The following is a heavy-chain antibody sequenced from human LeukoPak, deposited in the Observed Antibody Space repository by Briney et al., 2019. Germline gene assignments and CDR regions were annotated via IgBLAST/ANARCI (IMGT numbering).Heavy chain of an antibody. CDR2: ISGSGGST. CDR3: AKDLSYSGSQIDY. CDR1: GFTFSSYG. J-gene: IGHJ4*02. Sequence: GGSLRLSCAASGFTFSSYGMSWVRQAPGKGLEWVSAISGSGGSTYYADSVKGRFTISRDNSKNTLYLQMNSLRAEDTAVYYCAKDLSYSGSQIDYWGQGILVTVSS. D-gene: IGHD1-26*01. V-gene: IGHV3-23*01.